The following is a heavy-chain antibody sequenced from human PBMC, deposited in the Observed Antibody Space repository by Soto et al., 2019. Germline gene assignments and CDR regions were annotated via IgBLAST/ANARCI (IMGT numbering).Heavy chain of an antibody. CDR1: GFTFSSYP. D-gene: IGHD4-4*01. J-gene: IGHJ1*01. Sequence: PGGSLRLSCVGSGFTFSSYPMNWVGQAPGKGLEWVSAISGTSDMTYYANSVTGRFTISRDNSKNTLYLQVSSLRVEDTAIYYCAKYRWGATTVTSINWGRGTLVTVS. CDR2: ISGTSDMT. CDR3: AKYRWGATTVTSIN. V-gene: IGHV3-23*01.